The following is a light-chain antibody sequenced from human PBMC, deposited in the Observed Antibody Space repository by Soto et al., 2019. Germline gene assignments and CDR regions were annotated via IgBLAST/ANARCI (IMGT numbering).Light chain of an antibody. CDR3: QLYSGSPWT. V-gene: IGKV3-20*01. Sequence: EIVLTQSPGTLSMSPGERATLSCRASQNISHKYLAWFQKRPGQAPRLLIHGVSVRATGIPDRFSASGFGTDFTLTISRLEPEDFAVYYCQLYSGSPWTFGQGTKVEIK. J-gene: IGKJ1*01. CDR1: QNISHKY. CDR2: GVS.